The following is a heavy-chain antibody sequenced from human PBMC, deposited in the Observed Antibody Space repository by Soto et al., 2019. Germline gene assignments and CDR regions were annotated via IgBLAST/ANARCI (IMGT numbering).Heavy chain of an antibody. D-gene: IGHD2-21*01. J-gene: IGHJ4*02. V-gene: IGHV3-23*04. CDR2: INKNGGST. CDR3: AKLPSYSFVY. CDR1: GFTFSTYA. Sequence: EVQLVESGGGLVQPGGSLRLSCAASGFTFSTYAMSWVRQAPGKGLEWVSSINKNGGSTFYADSVKGRFTISRDNSKYTLVLQMNSRRAEDTSLYYLAKLPSYSFVYWGQGTLVTVSS.